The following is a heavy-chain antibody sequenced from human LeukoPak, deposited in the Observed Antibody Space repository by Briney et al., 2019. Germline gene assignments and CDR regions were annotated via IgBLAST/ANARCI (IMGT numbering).Heavy chain of an antibody. J-gene: IGHJ4*02. CDR1: GFTVSSND. CDR3: ARGRPLFYFDY. CDR2: IYSDGTT. V-gene: IGHV3-53*01. Sequence: PGGSLRLSCAASGFTVSSNDMTWVRQAPGKGLECVSLIYSDGTTYYTDSVRGRFTISRDSSKNTLYLQMNSLRADDTAVYYCARGRPLFYFDYWGQGTLVTVSS.